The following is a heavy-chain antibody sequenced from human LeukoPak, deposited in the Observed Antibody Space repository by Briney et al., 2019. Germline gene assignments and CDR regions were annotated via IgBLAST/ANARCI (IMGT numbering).Heavy chain of an antibody. V-gene: IGHV3-7*01. Sequence: GGSLRLSRAASGFTFSSYWMSWVRQAPGKGLEWVANIKQDGSEKYYVDSVKGRFTISRDNAKNSLYLQMNSLRAEDTAVYYCARAEGYYDSSGYHWGQGTLVTVSS. D-gene: IGHD3-22*01. CDR2: IKQDGSEK. CDR3: ARAEGYYDSSGYH. CDR1: GFTFSSYW. J-gene: IGHJ5*02.